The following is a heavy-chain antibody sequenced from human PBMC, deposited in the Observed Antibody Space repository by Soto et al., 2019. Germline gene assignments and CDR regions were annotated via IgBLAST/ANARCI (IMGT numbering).Heavy chain of an antibody. CDR2: INPSGGRT. D-gene: IGHD6-13*01. CDR3: ARRPMGSTGSFPY. Sequence: QVQLVQSGAAVREPGASVKVSCKAFGYTFTNSFIHWVRQAPGQGLEWVGIINPSGGRTNYAQKFQHRITLTVDTSASPVSMQLSSRRSEDTATYYCARRPMGSTGSFPYWGQGTLVTVSS. J-gene: IGHJ4*02. V-gene: IGHV1-46*01. CDR1: GYTFTNSF.